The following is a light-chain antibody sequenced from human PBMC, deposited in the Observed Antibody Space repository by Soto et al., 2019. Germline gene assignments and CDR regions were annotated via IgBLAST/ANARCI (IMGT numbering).Light chain of an antibody. CDR2: GVS. J-gene: IGKJ1*01. CDR3: QLYSGSPWT. Sequence: EIVLTQSPGTLSLSPGERATLSCRASQSINNKYLAGYQQEPGQTPRLLIHGVSIRATGIPDRFSGSGSGTDFTLTISRLEPEDFAVYYCQLYSGSPWTFGQGTKVEIK. V-gene: IGKV3-20*01. CDR1: QSINNKY.